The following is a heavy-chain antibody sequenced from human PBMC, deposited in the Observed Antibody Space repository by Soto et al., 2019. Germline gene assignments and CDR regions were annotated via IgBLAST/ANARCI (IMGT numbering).Heavy chain of an antibody. V-gene: IGHV3-30*04. CDR1: GFTCSRYA. Sequence: QVQLVESGGGVVQHGRSLRLSCVVSGFTCSRYAMHWVRQAPGKGLEWVAVVSYDGRKTFYADSVKGRFTISRDNANNTVYLQMNSLRGEDTAVYYCARDSIAVVGISIIEVAGWCDPWGQGTLFTVSS. CDR2: VSYDGRKT. D-gene: IGHD6-19*01. CDR3: ARDSIAVVGISIIEVAGWCDP. J-gene: IGHJ5*02.